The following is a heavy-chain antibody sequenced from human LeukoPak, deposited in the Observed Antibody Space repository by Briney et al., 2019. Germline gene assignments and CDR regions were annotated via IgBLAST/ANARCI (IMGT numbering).Heavy chain of an antibody. CDR2: IYASGGT. D-gene: IGHD1-26*01. Sequence: NASETLSLTCTVSGGSISSYYWSWIRQPAGKGLEWIGRIYASGGTNYNPSLKSRVTMSVDTSKSQFSLKLISVTAADTAVYYCARDPRGIVGANHNWFDPWGQGTLVTVSS. J-gene: IGHJ5*02. V-gene: IGHV4-4*07. CDR1: GGSISSYY. CDR3: ARDPRGIVGANHNWFDP.